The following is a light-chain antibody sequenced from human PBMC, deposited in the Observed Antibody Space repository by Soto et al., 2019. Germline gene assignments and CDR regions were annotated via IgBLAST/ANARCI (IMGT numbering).Light chain of an antibody. CDR3: SSFESSNTWV. CDR1: SSDVGAYNY. V-gene: IGLV2-8*01. Sequence: QSALTQPPSASGYPGQSVTISCTGTSSDVGAYNYVSWYQQHAGKAPKLVIYEVTKRPSGVPDRFSGSMSANTASLTVSGLLAEEEADYYCSSFESSNTWVFGGGTKVTVL. CDR2: EVT. J-gene: IGLJ3*02.